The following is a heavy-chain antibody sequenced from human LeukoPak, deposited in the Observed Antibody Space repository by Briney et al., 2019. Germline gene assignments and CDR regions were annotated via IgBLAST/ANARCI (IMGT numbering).Heavy chain of an antibody. J-gene: IGHJ4*02. CDR1: GYTFTSYA. D-gene: IGHD2-15*01. Sequence: ASVKVSCKASGYTFTSYATHWVRQAPEQRLEWMGWINAGNGNTKYSQKFRGRVTITRDTSASTAYMELSSLRSEDTAVYYCARARPNYCSGGSCYLGYWGQGTLVTVSS. CDR3: ARARPNYCSGGSCYLGY. V-gene: IGHV1-3*01. CDR2: INAGNGNT.